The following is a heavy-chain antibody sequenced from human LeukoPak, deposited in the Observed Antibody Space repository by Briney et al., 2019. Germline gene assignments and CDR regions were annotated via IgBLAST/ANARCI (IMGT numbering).Heavy chain of an antibody. CDR3: TRDRDYYDFWSGFHGHYYYGMDV. CDR1: GFTSGDYA. CDR2: IRSKAYGGTT. Sequence: PGRSPRLSCTASGFTSGDYAMSWVRHAPGKGLGWVGFIRSKAYGGTTEYAASVKGRFTISRDDSRSIAYLQMNSLKTEDTAVYYCTRDRDYYDFWSGFHGHYYYGMDVWGQGTTVTVSS. J-gene: IGHJ6*02. V-gene: IGHV3-49*04. D-gene: IGHD3-3*01.